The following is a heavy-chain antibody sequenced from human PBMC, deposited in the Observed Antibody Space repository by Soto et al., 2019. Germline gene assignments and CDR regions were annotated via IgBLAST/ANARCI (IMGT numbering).Heavy chain of an antibody. V-gene: IGHV1-69*12. J-gene: IGHJ4*02. CDR3: ARDRY. CDR2: IIPIFGTA. Sequence: QVQLVQSGAEVKPGSSVKVSCKASGGTFSSYAISWVRQAPGQGLEWMGGIIPIFGTANYAQKFQGRVTITADESTSTAYMELSSLRSEDTAVYYCARDRYWGQGTLVTVSS. CDR1: GGTFSSYA.